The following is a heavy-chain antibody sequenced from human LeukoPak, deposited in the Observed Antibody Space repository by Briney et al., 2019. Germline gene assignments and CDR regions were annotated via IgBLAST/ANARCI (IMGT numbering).Heavy chain of an antibody. V-gene: IGHV5-10-1*01. J-gene: IGHJ6*02. D-gene: IGHD1-26*01. CDR2: IDPSDSYT. CDR3: ARPFLGELPDMAA. CDR1: GYSFTSYW. Sequence: TGESLKISCKGSGYSFTSYWISWVRQMPGKGLEWMGRIDPSDSYTKYSPSFQGHVTISGDESISTAYLQWSSLKASDTAMYYCARPFLGELPDMAAWGQGTTVTVSS.